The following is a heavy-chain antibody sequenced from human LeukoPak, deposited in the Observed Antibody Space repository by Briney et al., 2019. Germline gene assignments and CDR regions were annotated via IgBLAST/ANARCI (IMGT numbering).Heavy chain of an antibody. J-gene: IGHJ5*02. CDR1: GGSFSGYD. CDR3: ARVASGYYGRWFDP. Sequence: SETLSLTCAVYGGSFSGYDWSWIRQPPGKGPEWIGEINHSGSTNYNPSLKSRVTISVDTSKNQFSLKLSSVTAADTAVYYCARVASGYYGRWFDPWGQGTLVTVSS. V-gene: IGHV4-34*01. CDR2: INHSGST. D-gene: IGHD3-22*01.